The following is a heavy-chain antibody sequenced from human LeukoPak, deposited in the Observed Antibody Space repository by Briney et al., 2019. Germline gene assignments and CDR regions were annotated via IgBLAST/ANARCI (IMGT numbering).Heavy chain of an antibody. Sequence: PGGSLRLSCSASGFTFSSFAMHWVRQAPGKGLEYVAAISRNGGSTYYADSVKGRFTISRDNSKSTLYLQMNSLRSEDTAVYYCVSLSWSREAYNFAQYKRFDPWGQGTLVTVSS. V-gene: IGHV3-64D*09. D-gene: IGHD5-24*01. CDR3: VSLSWSREAYNFAQYKRFDP. CDR1: GFTFSSFA. J-gene: IGHJ5*02. CDR2: ISRNGGST.